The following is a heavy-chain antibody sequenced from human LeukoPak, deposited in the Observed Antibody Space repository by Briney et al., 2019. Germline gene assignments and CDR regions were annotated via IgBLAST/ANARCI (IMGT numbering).Heavy chain of an antibody. CDR3: VRHYSSSWFDF. V-gene: IGHV4-39*01. CDR2: IYYRGST. D-gene: IGHD6-13*01. Sequence: SETLSLTCTVSGGSISSSSYYWGWIRQPPGKGLEWIGSIYYRGSTYDNPSLKSRVTISVDTSKNQFSLKLSSVTAADTAVYYCVRHYSSSWFDFWGQGTLVTVSS. CDR1: GGSISSSSYY. J-gene: IGHJ4*02.